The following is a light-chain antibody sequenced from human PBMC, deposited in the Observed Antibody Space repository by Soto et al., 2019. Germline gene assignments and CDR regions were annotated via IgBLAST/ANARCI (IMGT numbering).Light chain of an antibody. Sequence: EIVLTQSPATLSLSPGERDTLSCRASQSISSYLAWYQQKPDQAPRLLIYDASNRATGIPARFSGSGSGTDFTLTISSLEPEDFAVYYCHQRRTWPFTVGPGTKVDI. CDR1: QSISSY. V-gene: IGKV3-11*01. CDR2: DAS. CDR3: HQRRTWPFT. J-gene: IGKJ3*01.